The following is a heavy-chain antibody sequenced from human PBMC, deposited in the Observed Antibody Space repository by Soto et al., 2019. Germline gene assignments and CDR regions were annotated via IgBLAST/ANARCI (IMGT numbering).Heavy chain of an antibody. CDR1: GGSFSGYY. Sequence: SETLSLTCAVYGGSFSGYYWSWIRQPPGKGLEWIGEINHSGSTNYNPSLKSRVTISVDTSKNQFSLKLSSVTAADTAVYYCARKYGEHDYWGQGTLVTVSS. CDR3: ARKYGEHDY. V-gene: IGHV4-34*01. D-gene: IGHD4-17*01. J-gene: IGHJ4*02. CDR2: INHSGST.